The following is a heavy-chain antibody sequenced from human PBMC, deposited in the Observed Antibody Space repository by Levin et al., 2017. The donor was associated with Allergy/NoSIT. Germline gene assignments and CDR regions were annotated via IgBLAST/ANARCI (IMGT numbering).Heavy chain of an antibody. J-gene: IGHJ5*02. Sequence: SQTLSLTCAGGSFSSYYWSWIRQPPGKGLEWIGEINHSGSTNYNPSLKSRVTISVDTSKNQFSLKLTSVTAADTAVYYCASGLENYYGSGSYFSWGQGTLVTVSS. CDR2: INHSGST. CDR3: ASGLENYYGSGSYFS. CDR1: GSFSSYY. D-gene: IGHD3-10*01. V-gene: IGHV4-34*01.